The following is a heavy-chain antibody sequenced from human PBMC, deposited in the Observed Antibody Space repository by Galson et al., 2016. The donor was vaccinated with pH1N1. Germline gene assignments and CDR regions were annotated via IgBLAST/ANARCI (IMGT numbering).Heavy chain of an antibody. CDR2: ISANNGNT. Sequence: SVKVSCKASGYTFTSYGISWVRQAPGQGLEWMGWISANNGNTNYAQKLQGRVTMTTDTSTSTAYMELRSLRSDDPAVYFCARADHFAANGGFDPWGQGTLVTVSS. CDR1: GYTFTSYG. V-gene: IGHV1-18*01. CDR3: ARADHFAANGGFDP. J-gene: IGHJ5*02. D-gene: IGHD3-10*01.